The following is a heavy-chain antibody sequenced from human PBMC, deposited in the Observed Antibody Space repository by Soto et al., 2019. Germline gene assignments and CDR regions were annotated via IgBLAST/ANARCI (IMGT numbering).Heavy chain of an antibody. CDR2: IIPIFGTA. J-gene: IGHJ4*02. Sequence: GASVKVSCKASGVAFSSYAISWVRQAPGQGLEWMGGIIPIFGTANYAQKFQGRVTITADESTSTAYMELSSLRSEDTAVYYCARGPYDSSGYSFDYWGQGTLVTVSS. CDR3: ARGPYDSSGYSFDY. CDR1: GVAFSSYA. V-gene: IGHV1-69*13. D-gene: IGHD3-22*01.